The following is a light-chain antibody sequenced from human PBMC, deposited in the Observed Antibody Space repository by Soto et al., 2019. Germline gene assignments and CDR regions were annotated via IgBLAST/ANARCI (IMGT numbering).Light chain of an antibody. CDR3: QQRSNWPIT. J-gene: IGKJ5*01. CDR2: DAS. CDR1: QSISSY. Sequence: VLTQSPATLSLSPGGRATLSCRASQSISSYLAWYQQKPGQAPRLLIYDASNRATGIPARFSGSGSGTDFTLTISSLEPADFAVYYCQQRSNWPITFGQGTRLEIK. V-gene: IGKV3-11*01.